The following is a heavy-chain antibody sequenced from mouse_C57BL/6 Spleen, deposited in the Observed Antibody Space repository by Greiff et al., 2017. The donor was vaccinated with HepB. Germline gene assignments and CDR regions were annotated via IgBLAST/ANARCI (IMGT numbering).Heavy chain of an antibody. CDR2: IYPGDGDT. CDR1: GYAFSSYW. V-gene: IGHV1-80*01. CDR3: ARDAAYYYGSSWFAY. D-gene: IGHD1-1*01. Sequence: QVQLQQSGAELVKPGASVKISCKASGYAFSSYWMNWVKQRPGKGLEWIGQIYPGDGDTNYNGKFKGKATLTAYKSSSTAYMQLSSLTSEDSAVYFCARDAAYYYGSSWFAYWGQGTLVTVSA. J-gene: IGHJ3*01.